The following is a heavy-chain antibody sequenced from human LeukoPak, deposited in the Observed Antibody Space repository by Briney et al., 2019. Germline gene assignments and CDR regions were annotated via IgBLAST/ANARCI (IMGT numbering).Heavy chain of an antibody. CDR2: IKQDGSEK. D-gene: IGHD1-26*01. CDR3: ARDSLYGWELLDY. CDR1: GFTFSSYE. Sequence: GGSLRLSCAASGFTFSSYEMNWVRQAPGKGLEWVANIKQDGSEKYYVDSVKGRFTISRDNAKNSLYLQMNSLRAEDTAVYYCARDSLYGWELLDYWGQGTLVTVSS. V-gene: IGHV3-7*01. J-gene: IGHJ4*02.